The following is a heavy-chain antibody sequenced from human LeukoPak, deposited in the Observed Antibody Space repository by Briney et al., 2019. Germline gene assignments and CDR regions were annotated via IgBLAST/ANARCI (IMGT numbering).Heavy chain of an antibody. CDR2: IHQDGNEK. Sequence: GGSLRLSCAASGFTFSTYWMSWVRQAPGKGLEWVANIHQDGNEKYYVDSVKGRFTISRDNAKNSLYLQMNSLRAEDTAVYYCARGGLERRPNWFDPWGQGTLVTVSS. J-gene: IGHJ5*02. CDR1: GFTFSTYW. D-gene: IGHD1-1*01. V-gene: IGHV3-7*01. CDR3: ARGGLERRPNWFDP.